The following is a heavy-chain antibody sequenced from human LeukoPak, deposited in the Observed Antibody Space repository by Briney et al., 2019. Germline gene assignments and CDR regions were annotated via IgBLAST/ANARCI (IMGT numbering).Heavy chain of an antibody. CDR2: ISYDGSNK. CDR1: GFTFSSYG. CDR3: AKDQAILVDTAMVTPFDY. V-gene: IGHV3-30*18. D-gene: IGHD5-18*01. Sequence: PGRSLRLSCAASGFTFSSYGMHWVRQAPGKGLEWVAVISYDGSNKYYADSVKGRFTISRDNSKNTLYLQMNSLRAEDTAVYHCAKDQAILVDTAMVTPFDYWGQGTLVTVSS. J-gene: IGHJ4*02.